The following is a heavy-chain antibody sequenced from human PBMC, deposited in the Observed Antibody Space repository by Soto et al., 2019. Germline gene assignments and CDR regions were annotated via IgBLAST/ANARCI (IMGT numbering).Heavy chain of an antibody. Sequence: PGGSLRLSCAASGFTFSSYAMSWVRKAPGKGLEWVSTISRSGDTTYYADSVKGRFTVSRDNSKNALYLQLNSLRAEDTAVYYCARPFPDNTYYYYGMDVWGQGTTVTVSS. CDR2: ISRSGDTT. V-gene: IGHV3-23*01. J-gene: IGHJ6*02. D-gene: IGHD1-1*01. CDR1: GFTFSSYA. CDR3: ARPFPDNTYYYYGMDV.